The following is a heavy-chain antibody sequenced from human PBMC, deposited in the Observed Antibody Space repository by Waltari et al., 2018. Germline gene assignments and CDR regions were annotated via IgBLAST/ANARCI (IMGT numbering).Heavy chain of an antibody. V-gene: IGHV3-66*02. CDR3: ATARDEHTAMVYFDN. J-gene: IGHJ4*02. CDR1: GFTVSSTH. CDR2: MYHAGSA. Sequence: EVKLVESGGGLVHPGGSLRLSCAASGFTVSSTHMSWVRQAPGKGPEWVSSMYHAGSAYNADSVEGRFTMSRDISNNMVHLQMNRLRLEDSATYYCATARDEHTAMVYFDNWGQGTLVSVSS. D-gene: IGHD5-18*01.